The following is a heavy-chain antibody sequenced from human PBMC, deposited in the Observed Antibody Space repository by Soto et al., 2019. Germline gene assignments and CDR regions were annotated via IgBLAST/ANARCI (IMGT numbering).Heavy chain of an antibody. Sequence: GGSLRLSCAASGFTFSTYAMSWVRQTPGKGLEWVSGIPGSRGGTYYVDSVKGRFTISRDNSKETLSLQMSSLRSEDTAVYYCARAHTGLYYYGSGSYPPFDYWGQGTLVTVSS. CDR1: GFTFSTYA. D-gene: IGHD3-10*01. J-gene: IGHJ4*02. V-gene: IGHV3-23*01. CDR3: ARAHTGLYYYGSGSYPPFDY. CDR2: IPGSRGGT.